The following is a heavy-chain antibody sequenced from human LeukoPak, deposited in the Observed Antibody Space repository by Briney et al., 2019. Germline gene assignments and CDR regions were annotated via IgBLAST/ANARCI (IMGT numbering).Heavy chain of an antibody. D-gene: IGHD3-10*01. CDR2: IYYSGST. CDR3: AREIGSYNDY. CDR1: GGSISSSSYY. J-gene: IGHJ4*02. V-gene: IGHV4-39*07. Sequence: SETLSLTCTISGGSISSSSYYWGWIRQPPGKGLEWIGSIYYSGSTYYNPSLKSRVTISVDTSKNQFSLKLSSVTAADTAVYYCAREIGSYNDYWGQGTLVTVSS.